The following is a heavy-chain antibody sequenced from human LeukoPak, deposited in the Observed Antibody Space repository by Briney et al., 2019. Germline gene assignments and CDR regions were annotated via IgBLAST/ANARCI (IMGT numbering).Heavy chain of an antibody. D-gene: IGHD2-15*01. V-gene: IGHV4-4*07. CDR1: GGSITGHY. CDR3: ARGGVVVAAATFDH. Sequence: SETLSLTCAVSGGSITGHYWSWIRQPAEKGVEWIGRIHTSGTTSYNPSLKSRVTMSVDTSKNQFSLKLSSVTAANTAIYYCARGGVVVAAATFDHWGQGTPVTVSS. J-gene: IGHJ4*02. CDR2: IHTSGTT.